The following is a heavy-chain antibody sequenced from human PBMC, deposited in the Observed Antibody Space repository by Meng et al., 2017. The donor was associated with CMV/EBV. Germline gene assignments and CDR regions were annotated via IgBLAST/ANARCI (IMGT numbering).Heavy chain of an antibody. CDR3: AKGTRGCYFYYGLDV. CDR1: GFTFDDYA. Sequence: GESLKISCAASGFTFDDYAMHWVRQAPGKGLEWVSLISWDGGSTYYADSVNGRFTISRDNSKNALYLQMTSLRAEDTALYDCAKGTRGCYFYYGLDVWGQGTTVTVSS. CDR2: ISWDGGST. J-gene: IGHJ6*02. D-gene: IGHD3-10*01. V-gene: IGHV3-43D*03.